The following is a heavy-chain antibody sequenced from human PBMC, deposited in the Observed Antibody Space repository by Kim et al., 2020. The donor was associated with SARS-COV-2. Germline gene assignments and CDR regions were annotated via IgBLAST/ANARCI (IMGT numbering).Heavy chain of an antibody. J-gene: IGHJ3*02. D-gene: IGHD3-22*01. CDR3: ARAPITMIVVVTPDAFDI. V-gene: IGHV4-31*02. Sequence: LKSRVTISVDTSKNQFSLKLSSVTAADTAVYYCARAPITMIVVVTPDAFDIWGQGTMVTVSS.